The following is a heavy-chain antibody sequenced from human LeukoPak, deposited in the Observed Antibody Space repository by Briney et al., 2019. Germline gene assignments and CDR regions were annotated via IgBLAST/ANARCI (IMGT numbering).Heavy chain of an antibody. CDR2: INPNSGGT. D-gene: IGHD2-2*01. CDR1: GYTFTDYY. CDR3: ARDGGVVVPAAIPDY. J-gene: IGHJ4*02. V-gene: IGHV1-2*02. Sequence: ASVKVSCKASGYTFTDYYIHWVRQAPGQGLEWMGWINPNSGGTNYAQKFQGRVTMTRDTSISTAYMELSRLRSDDTAVYYCARDGGVVVPAAIPDYWGQGTLVTVSS.